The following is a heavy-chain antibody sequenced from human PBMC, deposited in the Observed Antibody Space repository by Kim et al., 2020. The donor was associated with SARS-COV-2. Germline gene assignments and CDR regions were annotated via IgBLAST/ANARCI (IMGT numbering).Heavy chain of an antibody. D-gene: IGHD6-19*01. V-gene: IGHV1-8*01. CDR3: ARNPTVAGTSWFDP. J-gene: IGHJ5*02. Sequence: EQKFQGRVTMTRNTSISTAYRELSSLRSEDTAVYYCARNPTVAGTSWFDPWGQGTLVTVSS.